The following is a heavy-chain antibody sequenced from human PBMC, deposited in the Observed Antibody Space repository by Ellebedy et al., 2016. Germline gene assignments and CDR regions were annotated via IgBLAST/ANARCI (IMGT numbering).Heavy chain of an antibody. Sequence: ASVKVSCNASGYTFTGYYMHWVRQAPGQGLEWMGWINPNSGGTNYAQKFQGWVPMTRDTSISTAYMELSRLRSDDTAVYYCARAFIRRRGYSYGFDYWGQGTLVTVSS. CDR3: ARAFIRRRGYSYGFDY. V-gene: IGHV1-2*04. CDR2: INPNSGGT. CDR1: GYTFTGYY. D-gene: IGHD5-18*01. J-gene: IGHJ4*02.